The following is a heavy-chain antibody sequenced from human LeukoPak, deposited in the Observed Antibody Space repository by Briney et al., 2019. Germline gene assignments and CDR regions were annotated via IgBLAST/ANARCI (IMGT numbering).Heavy chain of an antibody. J-gene: IGHJ4*02. V-gene: IGHV3-23*01. CDR3: AKVDEYSGYDYY. Sequence: GGSLRLSCTASGFTFNTYAMTWVRQAPGKGLEWVSSIIGIGGSTYYADSVKGRFTISRDNSKNTLYLQMNSLRAEDTAVYYCAKVDEYSGYDYYWGQGTLVTVSS. CDR2: IIGIGGST. CDR1: GFTFNTYA. D-gene: IGHD5-12*01.